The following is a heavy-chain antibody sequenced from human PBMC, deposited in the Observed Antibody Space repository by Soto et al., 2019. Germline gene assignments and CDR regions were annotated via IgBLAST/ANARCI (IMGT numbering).Heavy chain of an antibody. J-gene: IGHJ6*02. CDR1: GFTFSTYA. CDR3: ATRTDSGGLHGHADVDV. D-gene: IGHD2-15*01. V-gene: IGHV3-23*01. CDR2: ISDSGGRT. Sequence: EAQVLESGGGLVQPGGSLRLSCAASGFTFSTYAMSWVRQAPGKGLEWVSAISDSGGRTYYADSVQGRFTISRDNSKNTLFLQMSSLRAEDTAIYYCATRTDSGGLHGHADVDVWGQGTTVTVSS.